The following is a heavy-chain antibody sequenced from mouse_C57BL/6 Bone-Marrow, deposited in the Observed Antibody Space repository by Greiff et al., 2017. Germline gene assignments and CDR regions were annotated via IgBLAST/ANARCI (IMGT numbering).Heavy chain of an antibody. J-gene: IGHJ4*01. CDR1: GFTFSSYG. CDR2: ISSGGSYT. D-gene: IGHD2-5*01. CDR3: ARHLYYSNRYYYAMDD. V-gene: IGHV5-6*01. Sequence: EVKLVESGGDLVKPGGSLKLSCAASGFTFSSYGMSWVRQTPDKRLEWVATISSGGSYTYYPDSVKGRFTISRDNAKNTLYLQMSSLKSEDTAMXYCARHLYYSNRYYYAMDDWGQGTSVTVSS.